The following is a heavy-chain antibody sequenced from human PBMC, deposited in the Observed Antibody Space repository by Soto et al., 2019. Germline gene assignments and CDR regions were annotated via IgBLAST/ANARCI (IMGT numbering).Heavy chain of an antibody. D-gene: IGHD3-22*01. J-gene: IGHJ4*02. CDR1: GFTFRTYV. V-gene: IGHV3-23*01. CDR2: IGGSGDST. Sequence: EVQVLESGGGLVQPGGSLRLSCAASGFTFRTYVMSWVRQAPGKGLEWVSAIGGSGDSTYDADSVKGRFTISRDNSKNTLYLQMNSLRADDTAVYYCAKGSSASRPYYFDYWGQGTLVTVSS. CDR3: AKGSSASRPYYFDY.